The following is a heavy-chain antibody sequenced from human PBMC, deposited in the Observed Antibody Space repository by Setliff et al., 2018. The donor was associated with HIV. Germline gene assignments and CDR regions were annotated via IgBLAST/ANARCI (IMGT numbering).Heavy chain of an antibody. V-gene: IGHV1-3*01. CDR1: GYTFTTYS. Sequence: GASVKVSCKASGYTFTTYSLHWVRQAPGQSLEWMGWINVGNGDTKYSQDLQGRITITRDTSANTAYMELSRLRSDDTAVYFCARAGGELLILAIRDAFDIWGQGTMVT. CDR3: ARAGGELLILAIRDAFDI. D-gene: IGHD2-15*01. J-gene: IGHJ3*02. CDR2: INVGNGDT.